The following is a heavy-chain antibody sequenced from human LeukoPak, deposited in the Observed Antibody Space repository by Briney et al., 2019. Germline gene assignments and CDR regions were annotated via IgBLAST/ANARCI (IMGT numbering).Heavy chain of an antibody. Sequence: SETLSLTCAVYGGSFSGYYWSWIRLPLGKGLEWIGEINHSGSTNYNPSLKSRVTISVDTSKNQFSLKLSSVTAADTAVYYCARGLELRSPFDYWGQGTLVTVSS. V-gene: IGHV4-34*01. CDR2: INHSGST. D-gene: IGHD1-7*01. CDR1: GGSFSGYY. J-gene: IGHJ4*02. CDR3: ARGLELRSPFDY.